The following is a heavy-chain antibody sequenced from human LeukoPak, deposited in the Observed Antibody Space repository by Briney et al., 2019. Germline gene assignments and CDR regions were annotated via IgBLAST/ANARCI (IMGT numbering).Heavy chain of an antibody. V-gene: IGHV4-39*07. Sequence: SETLSLTCTVSGGSISSSSYYWGWIRQPPGKGLEWIGSIYYSGSTYYNPSLKSRVTISVDTSKNQFSLKLSSVTAADTAVYYCARDSTQLGYCSSTSCQMPDYWGQGTLVTVSS. CDR1: GGSISSSSYY. D-gene: IGHD2-2*01. J-gene: IGHJ4*02. CDR3: ARDSTQLGYCSSTSCQMPDY. CDR2: IYYSGST.